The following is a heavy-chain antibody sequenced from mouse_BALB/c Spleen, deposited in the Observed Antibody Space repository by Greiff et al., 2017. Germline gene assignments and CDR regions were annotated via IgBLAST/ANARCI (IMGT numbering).Heavy chain of an antibody. V-gene: IGHV1-80*01. CDR3: ARLRFMDY. J-gene: IGHJ4*01. CDR2: IYPGDGDT. Sequence: QVQLQQSGAELARPGASVKISCKASGYAFSSSWMNWVKQRPGQGLEWIGRIYPGDGDTNYNGKFKGKATLTADKSSSTAYMQLSSLTSVDSAVYFCARLRFMDYWGQGTSVTVSS. CDR1: GYAFSSSW.